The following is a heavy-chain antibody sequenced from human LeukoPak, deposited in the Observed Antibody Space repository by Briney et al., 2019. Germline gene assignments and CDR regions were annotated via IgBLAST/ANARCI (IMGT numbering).Heavy chain of an antibody. D-gene: IGHD2-15*01. CDR1: GFTFSNYG. CDR2: ISYGETER. J-gene: IGHJ4*02. V-gene: IGHV3-30*02. Sequence: GGSLRLSCEPHGFTFSNYGMHWVRQPPGKGLEWVAFISYGETERQYADSVKGRFTISRDDSKNTLFLQMNSLRDEDTAIYYCAKVHGWGRQLGYYFDYWGQGTLVTVSS. CDR3: AKVHGWGRQLGYYFDY.